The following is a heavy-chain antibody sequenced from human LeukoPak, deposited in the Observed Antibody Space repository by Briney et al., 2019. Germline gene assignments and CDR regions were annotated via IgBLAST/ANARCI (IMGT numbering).Heavy chain of an antibody. V-gene: IGHV1-69*05. CDR1: GGSFSSYA. D-gene: IGHD3-22*01. J-gene: IGHJ4*02. CDR2: IIPIFGTA. Sequence: ASVKVSCKASGGSFSSYAIRWVRKAPGQGLEWMVGIIPIFGTANYAQKFQGRVTITTDESTSTAYMELSSLRSEDTAVYYCARGRDDSSGYYFSDYWGQGTLVTVSS. CDR3: ARGRDDSSGYYFSDY.